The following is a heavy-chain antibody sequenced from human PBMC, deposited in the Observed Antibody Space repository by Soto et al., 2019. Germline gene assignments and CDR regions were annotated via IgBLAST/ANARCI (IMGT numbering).Heavy chain of an antibody. CDR3: FRENSLSYHGMDV. Sequence: QLVESGGGLVQPGGSLTLSCAGSGFAFSGSTIHWVRQASGKGLEWVGRIRSKANSYATAYAAAVKGRFIISRDDSETTAYRQMNSLKIEDTAVYYCFRENSLSYHGMDVWGQGTTVTVSS. J-gene: IGHJ6*02. D-gene: IGHD1-7*01. CDR1: GFAFSGST. CDR2: IRSKANSYAT. V-gene: IGHV3-73*02.